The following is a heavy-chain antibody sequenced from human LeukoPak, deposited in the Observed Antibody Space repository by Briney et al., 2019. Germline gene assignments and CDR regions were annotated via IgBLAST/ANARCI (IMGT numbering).Heavy chain of an antibody. CDR2: ISWNSGSI. CDR1: GFTFDDYA. Sequence: GRSLRLSCAASGFTFDDYAMHWVRQAPGKGLEWVSGISWNSGSIGYADSVKGRFTISRDNAKNSLYLQMNSLRAEDAALYYCAKGVAVTVYWYFDLWGRGTLVTVSS. CDR3: AKGVAVTVYWYFDL. J-gene: IGHJ2*01. D-gene: IGHD2-21*02. V-gene: IGHV3-9*01.